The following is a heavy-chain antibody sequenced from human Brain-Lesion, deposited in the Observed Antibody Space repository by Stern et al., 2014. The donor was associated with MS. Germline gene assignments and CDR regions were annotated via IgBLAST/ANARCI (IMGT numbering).Heavy chain of an antibody. CDR2: IFNSGST. D-gene: IGHD2-2*01. CDR3: ARGRVVPGFQYYATDV. Sequence: VQLVESGPGLVKPSQTLSLSCTVSGGSISSGGYYWSWIRQPAGKGLEWIGRIFNSGSTSDNPSLNSRVTISIDTSKNQFSWRLNSMTAADTAVYYCARGRVVPGFQYYATDVWGQGTTVIVSS. CDR1: GGSISSGGYY. J-gene: IGHJ6*02. V-gene: IGHV4-61*02.